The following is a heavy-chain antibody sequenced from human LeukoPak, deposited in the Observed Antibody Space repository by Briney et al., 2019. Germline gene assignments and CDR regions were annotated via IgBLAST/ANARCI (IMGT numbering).Heavy chain of an antibody. D-gene: IGHD6-13*01. V-gene: IGHV3-30*04. J-gene: IGHJ6*04. CDR1: GFTFSSYA. CDR3: ARGGAAAGPGGPYYYGMGV. Sequence: GRSLRLSCAASGFTFSSYAMHWVRQAPGKGLEWVAVISYDGSNKYYADTVKGRFTISRDNSKNTLYLQMNSLRAEDTAVYYCARGGAAAGPGGPYYYGMGVWGKGTTVTVSS. CDR2: ISYDGSNK.